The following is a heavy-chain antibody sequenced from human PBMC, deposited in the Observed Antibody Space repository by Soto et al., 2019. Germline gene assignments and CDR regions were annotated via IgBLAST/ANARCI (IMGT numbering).Heavy chain of an antibody. CDR3: ARDRYDSSGYEATFDY. V-gene: IGHV3-48*02. CDR2: ISSSSSTI. D-gene: IGHD3-22*01. Sequence: PGGSLRLSCAASGFTFSSYSMNWVRQAPGKGLEWVSYISSSSSTIYYADSVKGRFTISRDNAKNSLYLQMNSLRDEDTAVYYCARDRYDSSGYEATFDYWGQGTLVTVSS. CDR1: GFTFSSYS. J-gene: IGHJ4*02.